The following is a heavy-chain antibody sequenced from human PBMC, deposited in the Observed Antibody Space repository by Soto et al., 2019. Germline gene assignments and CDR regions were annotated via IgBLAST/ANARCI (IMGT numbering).Heavy chain of an antibody. J-gene: IGHJ5*02. CDR3: ARTRTYYYNSSGWNWFDP. CDR2: FIPVLGTA. Sequence: QVQLVQSGAEVKKPGSSVRVSCKASGGTFTNYAVNWVRQAPGQGLEWMGGFIPVLGTASYAQNFQGRVTITADEYTSTAYMDLSSLTSEDTALYYCARTRTYYYNSSGWNWFDPWGQGTLVTVSS. V-gene: IGHV1-69*12. CDR1: GGTFTNYA. D-gene: IGHD3-22*01.